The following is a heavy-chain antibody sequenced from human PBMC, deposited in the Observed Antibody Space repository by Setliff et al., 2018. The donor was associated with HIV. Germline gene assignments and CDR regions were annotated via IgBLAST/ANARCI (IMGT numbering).Heavy chain of an antibody. J-gene: IGHJ3*02. D-gene: IGHD3-10*01. CDR1: GFTFSTYW. V-gene: IGHV3-7*04. Sequence: GGSLRLSCAASGFTFSTYWMSWVRQAPGKGLEWVANIKQDGSEKNYMDSVKGRFTISRDNAKNSLYLQMNSLTAEDTAVYFCARDPAFGAFDIWGQGSPGHRLL. CDR2: IKQDGSEK. CDR3: ARDPAFGAFDI.